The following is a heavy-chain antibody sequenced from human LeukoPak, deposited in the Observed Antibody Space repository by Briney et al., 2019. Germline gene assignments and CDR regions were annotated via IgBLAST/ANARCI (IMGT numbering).Heavy chain of an antibody. Sequence: PGGSLRLSCAASGFTFNSYGIHWVRQAPGKGLEWVAFIWYDGSNKYYADSVKGRFTISRDNSKNTLYLQMNSLRAEDTAVYYCANLFRFGELLPFDYWGQGTLVTVSS. CDR1: GFTFNSYG. V-gene: IGHV3-30*02. CDR2: IWYDGSNK. D-gene: IGHD3-10*01. CDR3: ANLFRFGELLPFDY. J-gene: IGHJ4*02.